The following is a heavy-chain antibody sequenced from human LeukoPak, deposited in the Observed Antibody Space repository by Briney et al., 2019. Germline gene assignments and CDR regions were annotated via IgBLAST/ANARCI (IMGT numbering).Heavy chain of an antibody. CDR3: ARDAPQVTAAGVLAS. D-gene: IGHD6-13*01. CDR1: GFTVSDNY. J-gene: IGHJ5*02. CDR2: MYSGGDT. Sequence: GGSLRLSCAASGFTVSDNYMSWVRQAPGKGLEWVSVMYSGGDTYYADSVKGRFTFSRDISKNTLYLQMNGLRTEDTAMYYCARDAPQVTAAGVLASWGQGTLVTVSS. V-gene: IGHV3-53*01.